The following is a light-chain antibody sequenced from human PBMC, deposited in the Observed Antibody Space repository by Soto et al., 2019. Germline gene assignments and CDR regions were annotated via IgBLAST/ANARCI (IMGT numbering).Light chain of an antibody. CDR1: QGIRND. J-gene: IGKJ4*01. Sequence: AIPMTQSPSSLSASVGDRVTITCRASQGIRNDLGWYQQKPGKAPELLIYGASSLHSGVPSRFSDSGSGTDFTLTISSLQPEDFASYYCLQDYNYPLSFGGGTEVEIK. CDR3: LQDYNYPLS. CDR2: GAS. V-gene: IGKV1-6*01.